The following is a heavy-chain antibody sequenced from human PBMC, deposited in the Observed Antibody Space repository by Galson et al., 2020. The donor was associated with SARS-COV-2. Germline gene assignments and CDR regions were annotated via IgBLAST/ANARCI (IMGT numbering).Heavy chain of an antibody. J-gene: IGHJ4*02. V-gene: IGHV3-43D*03. CDR3: EKDPLPLAVAAAGYFDY. CDR2: ISWDGGST. CDR1: GFTFDDYA. D-gene: IGHD6-13*01. Sequence: ESLKLSCAAPGFTFDDYAMHWVRQAPGKGLEWVSLISWDGGSTYYADSVKGRFTISRDNSKNSLYLQMNSLRAEDTALYYCEKDPLPLAVAAAGYFDYWGQGTLVTVSS.